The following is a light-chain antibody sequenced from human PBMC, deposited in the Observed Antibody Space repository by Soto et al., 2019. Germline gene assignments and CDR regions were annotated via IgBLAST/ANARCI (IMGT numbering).Light chain of an antibody. J-gene: IGKJ5*01. CDR2: DAS. Sequence: EIVLTQSPATLSLSPGERATLSCRASQSVSSYLAWYQQKPDQDPRLLIYDASNRATGIPARFSGSGSGTDFTLTISSLEPEDVAVYYCQQRSNWPPITFGQGTRLEIK. V-gene: IGKV3-11*01. CDR3: QQRSNWPPIT. CDR1: QSVSSY.